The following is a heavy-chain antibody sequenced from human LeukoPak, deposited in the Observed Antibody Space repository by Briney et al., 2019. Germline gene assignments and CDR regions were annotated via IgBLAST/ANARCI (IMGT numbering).Heavy chain of an antibody. V-gene: IGHV4-39*01. D-gene: IGHD6-13*01. J-gene: IGHJ1*01. CDR1: GGSISSSSYY. CDR3: ARHMLSPTAGTLEYFQH. CDR2: IYYSGST. Sequence: SETLSLTCTVSGGSISSSSYYWGWIRQPPGKGLEWIGSIYYSGSTYYNPSLKSRVTISVDTSKNQFSLKLSSVTAADTAVYYCARHMLSPTAGTLEYFQHWGQGTLVTVSS.